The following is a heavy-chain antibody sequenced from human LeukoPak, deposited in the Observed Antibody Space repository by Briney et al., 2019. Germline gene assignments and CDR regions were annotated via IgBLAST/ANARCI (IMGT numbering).Heavy chain of an antibody. CDR3: ARAVVGITVSRGMDV. Sequence: PGGSLRLSCAASGFTLSSYAMHWVRQAPGKGLEWVAVISYDGSNKYYADSVKGRFTISRDNSKNTLYLQMNSLRAEDTAVYFCARAVVGITVSRGMDVWGQGTTVTVSS. CDR2: ISYDGSNK. J-gene: IGHJ6*02. CDR1: GFTLSSYA. D-gene: IGHD3-9*01. V-gene: IGHV3-30*04.